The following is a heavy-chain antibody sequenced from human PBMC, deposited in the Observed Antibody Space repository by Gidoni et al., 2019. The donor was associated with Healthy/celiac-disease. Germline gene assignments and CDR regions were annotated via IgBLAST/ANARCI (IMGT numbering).Heavy chain of an antibody. D-gene: IGHD3-3*01. CDR1: GFTFSSYW. Sequence: EVQLVESGGGLVQPGGSLRLSCAASGFTFSSYWMSGVRQAPGKGLEWVDNIKQDGSEKYYVDSVKGRFTISRDNAKNSLYLQMNSLRAEDTAVYYCARESGLYDFWSGQPDYWGQGTLVTVSS. J-gene: IGHJ4*02. CDR3: ARESGLYDFWSGQPDY. CDR2: IKQDGSEK. V-gene: IGHV3-7*01.